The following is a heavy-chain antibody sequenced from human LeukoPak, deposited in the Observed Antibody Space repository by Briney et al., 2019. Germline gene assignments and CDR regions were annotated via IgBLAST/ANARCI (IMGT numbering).Heavy chain of an antibody. CDR2: ISGSGGST. J-gene: IGHJ4*02. D-gene: IGHD6-6*01. Sequence: PGGSLRLSCAASGFTFSSYAMSWVRQAPGKGLEWVSAISGSGGSTYYADSVKGRFTISRDNSKNTLYLQMNSLRAEDTAVYYCAKAPGRDSSSYIDYWGQGTLVTVSS. CDR3: AKAPGRDSSSYIDY. CDR1: GFTFSSYA. V-gene: IGHV3-23*01.